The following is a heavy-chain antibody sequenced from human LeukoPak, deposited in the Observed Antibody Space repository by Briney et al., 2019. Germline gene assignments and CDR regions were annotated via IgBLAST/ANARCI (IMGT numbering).Heavy chain of an antibody. D-gene: IGHD5-18*01. CDR2: ISGSGGST. V-gene: IGHV3-23*01. Sequence: AGSLRLSCAASGFTFSSYAMSWVRQAPGKGLEWVSAISGSGGSTYYADSVKGRFTISRDNSKNTLYLQMNSLRAEDTAVYYCAKANPHVYSYGWDAFDIWGQGTMVTVSS. CDR3: AKANPHVYSYGWDAFDI. CDR1: GFTFSSYA. J-gene: IGHJ3*02.